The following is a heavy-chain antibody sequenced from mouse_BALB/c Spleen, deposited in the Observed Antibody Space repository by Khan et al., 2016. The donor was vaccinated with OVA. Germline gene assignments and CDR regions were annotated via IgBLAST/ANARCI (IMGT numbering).Heavy chain of an antibody. V-gene: IGHV5-17*02. CDR1: GFTFSSFG. J-gene: IGHJ1*01. CDR3: VRSGGNFHWYFDV. Sequence: EVHLVESGGGLVQPGGSRKLSCAASGFTFSSFGMHWVRQAPKKGLEWVAYMSSGSSTIYYVDTVKGRFTISRDNPKNTLFLQMTRLRSEDTAMYYCVRSGGNFHWYFDVWGAGTSVTVSS. D-gene: IGHD2-1*01. CDR2: MSSGSSTI.